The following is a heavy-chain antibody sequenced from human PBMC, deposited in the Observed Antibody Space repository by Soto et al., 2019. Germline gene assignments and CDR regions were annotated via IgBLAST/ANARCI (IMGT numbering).Heavy chain of an antibody. CDR2: INHSGST. CDR3: ARSGICSGGSCYYYYMDV. CDR1: GGSFSGYY. D-gene: IGHD2-15*01. J-gene: IGHJ6*03. V-gene: IGHV4-34*01. Sequence: PSETLSLTCAVYGGSFSGYYWSWIRQPPGKGLERIGEINHSGSTNYNPSLKSRVTISVDTSKNQFSLKLSSVTAADTAVYYCARSGICSGGSCYYYYMDVWGKGTTVTVSS.